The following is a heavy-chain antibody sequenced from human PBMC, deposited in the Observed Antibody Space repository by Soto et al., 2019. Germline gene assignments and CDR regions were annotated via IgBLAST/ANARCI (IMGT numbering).Heavy chain of an antibody. Sequence: SVKVSCKASGYTFSGYYMYWVRQAPGQGLEWMGWINPNSGGTNYGQKFQGRVTMTRDTSISTAYMELSRLRSDDTAVYYCAREGACLQSYYHHYNGMDVCGQGTMVTVSS. CDR3: AREGACLQSYYHHYNGMDV. J-gene: IGHJ6*02. CDR2: INPNSGGT. CDR1: GYTFSGYY. D-gene: IGHD4-4*01. V-gene: IGHV1-2*02.